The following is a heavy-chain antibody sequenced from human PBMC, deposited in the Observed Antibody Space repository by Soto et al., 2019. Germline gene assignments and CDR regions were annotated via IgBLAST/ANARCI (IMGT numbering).Heavy chain of an antibody. Sequence: PGGSLRLSCAASGFTFSSYAMSWVRQAPGKGLEWVSAISGSGGSTYYADSVKGRFTISRDNPKNTLYFQMSSLRAEDTAVYYCVKGGYSYDLPSGFDIWGQGTKVTVSS. D-gene: IGHD5-18*01. CDR2: ISGSGGST. V-gene: IGHV3-23*01. J-gene: IGHJ3*02. CDR3: VKGGYSYDLPSGFDI. CDR1: GFTFSSYA.